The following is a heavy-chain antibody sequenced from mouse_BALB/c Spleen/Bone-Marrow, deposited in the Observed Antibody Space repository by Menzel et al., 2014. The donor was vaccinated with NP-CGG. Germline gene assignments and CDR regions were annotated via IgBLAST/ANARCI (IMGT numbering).Heavy chain of an antibody. J-gene: IGHJ3*01. Sequence: VQGVESGEGLVQPGGSLKLSCATSGSTFSDYYMYWVSQTPEKRLEWVAYISNGGGRTYYPGPVKGRFTLSRDNAWNSRYLQMSRLKSEDTAMYDCSRHNYDETWFAYWGQGILGTISA. CDR2: ISNGGGRT. CDR3: SRHNYDETWFAY. D-gene: IGHD2-4*01. CDR1: GSTFSDYY. V-gene: IGHV5-12*02.